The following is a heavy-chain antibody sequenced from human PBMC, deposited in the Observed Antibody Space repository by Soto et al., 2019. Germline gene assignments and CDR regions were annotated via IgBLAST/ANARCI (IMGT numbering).Heavy chain of an antibody. V-gene: IGHV2-5*02. CDR3: VHSSRRQSSSGGNCYHFDY. CDR2: IYWDDEE. CDR1: GFSLTNGVG. D-gene: IGHD2-15*01. J-gene: IGHJ4*02. Sequence: QITLKESGPTLVKPTQTLTLTCTFSGFSLTNGVGVGWIRQPPGKALEWLVIIYWDDEERYSPSLKSRLTITKDTSRNQVVLTLTNMDPVHTATYHCVHSSRRQSSSGGNCYHFDYWGQGTLVTVSA.